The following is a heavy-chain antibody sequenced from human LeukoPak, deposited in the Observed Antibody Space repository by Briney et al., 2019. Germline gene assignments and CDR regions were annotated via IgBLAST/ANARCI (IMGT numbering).Heavy chain of an antibody. Sequence: PGGSLRLPCAASGFTFSSYSMNWVRQAPGKGLEWVSSISSSSSYIYYADSVKGRFTISRDNAKNSLYLQMNSLSAEDTAVYYCARGGWELLEDYFDYWGQGTLVTVSS. D-gene: IGHD1-26*01. CDR1: GFTFSSYS. CDR2: ISSSSSYI. J-gene: IGHJ4*02. V-gene: IGHV3-21*04. CDR3: ARGGWELLEDYFDY.